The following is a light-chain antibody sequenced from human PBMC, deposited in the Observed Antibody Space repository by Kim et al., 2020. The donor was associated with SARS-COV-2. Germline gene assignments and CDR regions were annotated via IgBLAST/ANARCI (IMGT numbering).Light chain of an antibody. CDR1: QSVSSSY. Sequence: EIVLTQSPGTLSLSPGERATLSCKAGQSVSSSYLAWYQQKPGQAPRLLIYGASRGATGIPDRFSGSGSGTDFTLTISRLEPEDFAVYYCQQYGDSPLTFGGGTKVDIK. CDR2: GAS. J-gene: IGKJ4*01. CDR3: QQYGDSPLT. V-gene: IGKV3-20*01.